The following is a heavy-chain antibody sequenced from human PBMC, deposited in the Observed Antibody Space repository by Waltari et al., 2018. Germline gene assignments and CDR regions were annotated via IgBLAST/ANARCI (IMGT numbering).Heavy chain of an antibody. CDR1: GFPLSRFW. Sequence: EAQLVKSGGGLVQPGGSLNISFAASGFPLSRFWMTWIRQPPGQGLQWVAHIGPDGSDKYYVDSVKGRFTISRDNAENSLLLQMSSLRVEDTALYYCVGWNDPINSWGQGTLVAVSS. V-gene: IGHV3-7*01. J-gene: IGHJ4*02. CDR2: IGPDGSDK. CDR3: VGWNDPINS. D-gene: IGHD1-1*01.